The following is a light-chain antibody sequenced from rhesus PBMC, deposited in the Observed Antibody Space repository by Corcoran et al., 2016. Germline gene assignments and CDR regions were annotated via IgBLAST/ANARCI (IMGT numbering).Light chain of an antibody. CDR3: QQYNSRPLT. J-gene: IGKJ4*01. CDR1: KGISSR. Sequence: DIQMTQSPSSLSASVGDKVTISFRASKGISSRVAWYQQKPGKAPKLLIHKASRLQSGVPARFIGSGSWTDFTFTISSLQSEDFATYYWQQYNSRPLTFGGGTKVELK. CDR2: KAS. V-gene: IGKV1-21*01.